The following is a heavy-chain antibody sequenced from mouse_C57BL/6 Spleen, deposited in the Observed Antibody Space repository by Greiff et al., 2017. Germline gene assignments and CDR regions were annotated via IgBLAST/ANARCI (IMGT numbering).Heavy chain of an antibody. CDR2: IYPGDGDT. Sequence: VQLQQSGAELVKPGASVTISCKASGYAFSSYWMNWVKQRPGKGLAWIGQIYPGDGDTNYNGKFKGKATLTADKSSSTAYMQLSSLTSEDSAVYFCARPAYYSNPWFAYWGQGTLVTVSA. J-gene: IGHJ3*01. D-gene: IGHD2-5*01. CDR1: GYAFSSYW. CDR3: ARPAYYSNPWFAY. V-gene: IGHV1-80*01.